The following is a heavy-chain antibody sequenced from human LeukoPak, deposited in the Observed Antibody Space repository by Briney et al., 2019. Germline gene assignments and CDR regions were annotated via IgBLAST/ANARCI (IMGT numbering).Heavy chain of an antibody. CDR2: ISSNFKYI. CDR3: ARRNSDNGSGWYFNEY. Sequence: PGRSLRLSCAASGFSFSTYATNWVRPAPGKWLEWVSSISSNFKYINYADSVKGRFTISRDNAKNSLYLQMSSLRAEDTAVSYCARRNSDNGSGWYFNEYSGQGTLVT. D-gene: IGHD6-13*01. V-gene: IGHV3-21*01. CDR1: GFSFSTYA. J-gene: IGHJ4*02.